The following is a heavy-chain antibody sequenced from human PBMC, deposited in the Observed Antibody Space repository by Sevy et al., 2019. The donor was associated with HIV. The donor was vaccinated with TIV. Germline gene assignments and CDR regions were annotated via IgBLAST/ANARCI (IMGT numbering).Heavy chain of an antibody. J-gene: IGHJ4*02. V-gene: IGHV1-2*02. CDR2: INPKSGDT. CDR1: GYTFTGYF. D-gene: IGHD3-22*01. CDR3: ARDHNLDSVDY. Sequence: ASVKVSCKTSGYTFTGYFIHWVRQAPGQGLEWMGWINPKSGDTNSAQKFQGRVTMTRDTSISTAYMELSRLGSDDTAVYYCARDHNLDSVDYWGQGTLVTVSS.